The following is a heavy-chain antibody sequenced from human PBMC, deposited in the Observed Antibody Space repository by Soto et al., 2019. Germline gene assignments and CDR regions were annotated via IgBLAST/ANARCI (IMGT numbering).Heavy chain of an antibody. D-gene: IGHD5-12*01. CDR2: IWYDGSNK. Sequence: GGSLRLSCAASGFTFSSYGMHWVRQAPGKGLEWVAVIWYDGSNKYYADSVKGRFTISRDNSKNTLYLQMNSLRAEDTAVYYCARDQDIVATIEYAFDIWGQGTMVTVSS. CDR3: ARDQDIVATIEYAFDI. J-gene: IGHJ3*02. V-gene: IGHV3-33*01. CDR1: GFTFSSYG.